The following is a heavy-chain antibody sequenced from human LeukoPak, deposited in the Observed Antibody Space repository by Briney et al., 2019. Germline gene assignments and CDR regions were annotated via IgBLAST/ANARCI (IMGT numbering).Heavy chain of an antibody. CDR3: ARVEDYYDSSGYSEYFQH. CDR1: GFTVSSNY. D-gene: IGHD3-22*01. J-gene: IGHJ1*01. V-gene: IGHV3-66*01. CDR2: IYSGGST. Sequence: PGGSLRLSCAASGFTVSSNYMSWVRQAPGKGLEWVSVIYSGGSTYYAGSVKGRFTISRDNSKNTLYLQMNSLRAEDTAVYYCARVEDYYDSSGYSEYFQHWGQGTLVTVSS.